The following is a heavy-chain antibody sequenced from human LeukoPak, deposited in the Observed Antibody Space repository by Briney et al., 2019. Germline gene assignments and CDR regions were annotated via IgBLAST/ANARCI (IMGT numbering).Heavy chain of an antibody. CDR2: ISAYNGNT. D-gene: IGHD6-13*01. CDR3: ASGEVGGIAAARVAFDI. CDR1: GYTFSKYG. Sequence: ASVKVSCKASGYTFSKYGISWVRQAPGQGLEWMGWISAYNGNTNYAQKLQGRVTMTTDTSTSTAYMELRSLMSDDTAVDYCASGEVGGIAAARVAFDIWGQGTMVTVS. J-gene: IGHJ3*02. V-gene: IGHV1-18*01.